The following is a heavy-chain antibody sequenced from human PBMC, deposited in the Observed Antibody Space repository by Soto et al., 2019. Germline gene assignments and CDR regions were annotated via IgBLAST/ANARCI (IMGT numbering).Heavy chain of an antibody. CDR2: MNQYGSEK. CDR1: GFTFSNSW. CDR3: ARDNRGTLDY. Sequence: GGSLRLSCAASGFTFSNSWMTWVRQAPGKGLEWVANMNQYGSEKYYEDSVKGRFTISRDNAKNSLSLQMNSLRAEDTAVYCCARDNRGTLDYWGQGALVTVSS. V-gene: IGHV3-7*03. J-gene: IGHJ4*02. D-gene: IGHD7-27*01.